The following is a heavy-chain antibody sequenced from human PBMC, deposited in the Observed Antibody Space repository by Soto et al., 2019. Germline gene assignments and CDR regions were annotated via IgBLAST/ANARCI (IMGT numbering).Heavy chain of an antibody. CDR2: ISAYNGNT. CDR3: ARDHSSGWYPDAFDI. J-gene: IGHJ3*02. D-gene: IGHD6-19*01. CDR1: GYTFTSYG. Sequence: ASVKVSCKASGYTFTSYGISWVRQAPGQGPEWTGWISAYNGNTNYAQKLQGRVTMTTDTSTSTAYMELRSLRSDDTAVYYCARDHSSGWYPDAFDIWGKGTMVTVS. V-gene: IGHV1-18*04.